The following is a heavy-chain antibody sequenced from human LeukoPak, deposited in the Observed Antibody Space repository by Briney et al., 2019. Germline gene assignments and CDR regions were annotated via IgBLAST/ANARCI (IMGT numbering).Heavy chain of an antibody. J-gene: IGHJ4*02. CDR1: GFSFSGHW. Sequence: GGSLRLSCTASGFSFSGHWMHWARQLPGKGLVWVSRISPTGSTISYADSVKGRFTVSRDNAKNTLYLQVNNLRAEDTALYYCARKRPNYFDYWGQGTLVTVSS. V-gene: IGHV3-74*01. CDR3: ARKRPNYFDY. CDR2: ISPTGSTI.